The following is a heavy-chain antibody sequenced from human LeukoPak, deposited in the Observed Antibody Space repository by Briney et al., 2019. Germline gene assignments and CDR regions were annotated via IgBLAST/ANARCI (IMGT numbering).Heavy chain of an antibody. Sequence: ASVKVSCKASGYTFTNYAIHWVRQAPGQRFEWMGWLNAGNHNTRYSQKFQGRVTITGDTSASTIYMELSSLRSEDTAVYYCARVSPCSGGSCYSGRALEFDYWGQGTLVTVSS. V-gene: IGHV1-3*01. D-gene: IGHD2-15*01. CDR3: ARVSPCSGGSCYSGRALEFDY. J-gene: IGHJ4*02. CDR1: GYTFTNYA. CDR2: LNAGNHNT.